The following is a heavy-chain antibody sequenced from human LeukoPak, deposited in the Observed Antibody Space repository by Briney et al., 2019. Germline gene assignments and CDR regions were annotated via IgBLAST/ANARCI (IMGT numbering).Heavy chain of an antibody. CDR1: GYTFTSYG. CDR2: ISAYNGNT. J-gene: IGHJ4*02. CDR3: ARSFYPIGSMVRGVRSLFSSGYDY. Sequence: ASVNVSFKASGYTFTSYGISWVRQAPGQGLEWMGWISAYNGNTNYAQKIQGRVTMTTETSTSTAYMELRSLRSEEKAVYYCARSFYPIGSMVRGVRSLFSSGYDYWGQGNLVTVSS. V-gene: IGHV1-18*01. D-gene: IGHD3-10*01.